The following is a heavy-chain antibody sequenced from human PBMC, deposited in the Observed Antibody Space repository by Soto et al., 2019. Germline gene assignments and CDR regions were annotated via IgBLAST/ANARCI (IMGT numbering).Heavy chain of an antibody. CDR3: AKEGCGGANCFDWFDP. CDR1: GFTFSSSA. Sequence: GGSLRLSCAASGFTFSSSAMSWVRQAPGKGLEWVSVISGSGGSTYYADSVKGRFTISRGNSKNTLYLQMNSLRAEDTAVYYCAKEGCGGANCFDWFDPWGQGTLVTVSS. CDR2: ISGSGGST. V-gene: IGHV3-23*01. D-gene: IGHD2-15*01. J-gene: IGHJ5*02.